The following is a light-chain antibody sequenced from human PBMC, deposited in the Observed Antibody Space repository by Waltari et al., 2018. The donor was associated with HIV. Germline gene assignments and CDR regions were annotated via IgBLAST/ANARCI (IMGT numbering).Light chain of an antibody. CDR2: DDS. V-gene: IGLV3-21*02. CDR1: KIGSKS. Sequence: SYVLTQPPSVSVAPGQTARITCGGNKIGSKSVHWYPQKPGQAPVLVVYDDSDRPSGMPERFAGSNAGNTATLTISRVEAGDEADYRCQGWDSSSDHVLFGGGTKVTVL. J-gene: IGLJ2*01. CDR3: QGWDSSSDHVL.